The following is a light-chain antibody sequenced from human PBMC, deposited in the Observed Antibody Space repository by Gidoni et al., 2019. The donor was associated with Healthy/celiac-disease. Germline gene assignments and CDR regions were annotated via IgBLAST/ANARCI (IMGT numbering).Light chain of an antibody. CDR1: QSSSSY. Sequence: DIQMTQSPSSLSAAVGDRVTITCRASQSSSSYLNWYQQKPGKAPTLLIFAASSLQTGVPSRFTVSGSGTAFSLTISSLQPEDFSTSYCHQSYSTPYTFGRGTKVEIK. V-gene: IGKV1-39*01. CDR2: AAS. CDR3: HQSYSTPYT. J-gene: IGKJ4*01.